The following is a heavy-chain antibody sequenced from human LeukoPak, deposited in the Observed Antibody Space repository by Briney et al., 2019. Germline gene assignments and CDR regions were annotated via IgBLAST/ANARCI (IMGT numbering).Heavy chain of an antibody. Sequence: QPGGSLRLSCAASGFTFSSYWMHWVRQAPGKELVWVSRINSDGSSTSYADSVKGRFTISRDNAKNTLYLQMNSLRAEDTAVYYCARDFCSSTSCSNWFDPWGQGTLVTVSS. CDR1: GFTFSSYW. CDR2: INSDGSST. CDR3: ARDFCSSTSCSNWFDP. J-gene: IGHJ5*02. V-gene: IGHV3-74*01. D-gene: IGHD2-2*01.